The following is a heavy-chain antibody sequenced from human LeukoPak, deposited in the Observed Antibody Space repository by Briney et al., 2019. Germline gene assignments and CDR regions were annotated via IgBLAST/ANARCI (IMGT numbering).Heavy chain of an antibody. CDR1: GYSISSGYY. Sequence: SETLSLTCTVSGYSISSGYYWGWIRQPPGKGLEWIGSIYHSGSTYYNPSLKSRVTISVDTSKNQFSLKLSSVTAADTAVYYCARDMAPDYYGSGSPQEYYFDYWGQGTLVTVSS. D-gene: IGHD3-10*01. V-gene: IGHV4-38-2*02. CDR3: ARDMAPDYYGSGSPQEYYFDY. CDR2: IYHSGST. J-gene: IGHJ4*02.